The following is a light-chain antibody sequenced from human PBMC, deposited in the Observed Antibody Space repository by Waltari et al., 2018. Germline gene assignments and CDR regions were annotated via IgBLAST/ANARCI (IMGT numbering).Light chain of an antibody. CDR3: QQSYSTPLT. V-gene: IGKV1-39*01. CDR2: AAS. Sequence: DIQMTQSPSSLSASVGDRVTISCRASQSIPKYLNWYQQKPGEAPNLLIYAASNLQSGVPSRFSGNGSGTDFALTISSLQPEDFATYYCQQSYSTPLTFGGGTRVQVK. CDR1: QSIPKY. J-gene: IGKJ4*01.